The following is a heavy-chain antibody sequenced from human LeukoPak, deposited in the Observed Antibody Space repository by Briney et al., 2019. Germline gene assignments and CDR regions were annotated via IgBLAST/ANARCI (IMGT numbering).Heavy chain of an antibody. CDR3: VRGVIGVVRGLILLDFLDY. Sequence: PGGSLRLSCAASGFTFSTYAMNWVRQAPGKGLEWVSYIDSRSANIYYADSVKGRFTISRDNAKDSLYVQMNSLRAEDTAVYYCVRGVIGVVRGLILLDFLDYWGQGTLVTVSS. V-gene: IGHV3-48*01. J-gene: IGHJ4*02. D-gene: IGHD3-10*01. CDR1: GFTFSTYA. CDR2: IDSRSANI.